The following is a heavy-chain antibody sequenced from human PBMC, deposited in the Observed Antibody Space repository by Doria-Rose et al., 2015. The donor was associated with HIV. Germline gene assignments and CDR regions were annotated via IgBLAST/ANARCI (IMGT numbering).Heavy chain of an antibody. V-gene: IGHV4-34*01. CDR3: ARGLLRGGWNDVDYYYGMDV. J-gene: IGHJ6*02. D-gene: IGHD1-1*01. Sequence: QVQLQESGAGLVKPSETLSLTCAVFGGSFSGYYWSWIRQPPGKGLEWIGEINHSGSTNYKTFLKSRVTISLDTSKNLFSLKLSSVTAADTAVYHCARGLLRGGWNDVDYYYGMDVWGQGTTVTVSS. CDR2: INHSGST. CDR1: GGSFSGYY.